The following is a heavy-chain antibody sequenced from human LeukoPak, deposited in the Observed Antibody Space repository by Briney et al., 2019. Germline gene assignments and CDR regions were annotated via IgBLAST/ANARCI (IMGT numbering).Heavy chain of an antibody. J-gene: IGHJ4*02. CDR1: GDSVSSNSAT. D-gene: IGHD6-13*01. Sequence: SQTLSLTSAISGDSVSSNSATWNWGRQSPSRGLEWLGRTYYRSKWYNDYAVSVKSRITINPDTSKNHFSLQLNSVTPEDTAVYYCARRGQQLAFDYWGQGTLVTVSS. V-gene: IGHV6-1*01. CDR3: ARRGQQLAFDY. CDR2: TYYRSKWYN.